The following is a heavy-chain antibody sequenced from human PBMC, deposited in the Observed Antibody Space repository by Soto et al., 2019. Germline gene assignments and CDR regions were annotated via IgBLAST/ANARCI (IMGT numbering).Heavy chain of an antibody. CDR3: ARTTYEDDAFER. Sequence: QVQLQESGPGLVKPSETLSLICIVSGDSISSYYWSWIRQPPGKGLEWIGYIYYSGATYYNPSLENRATLSVDTSKNQVSLKLRSVTAADTAMYYCARTTYEDDAFERWGQGTMVTVSS. CDR1: GDSISSYY. CDR2: IYYSGAT. D-gene: IGHD3-3*01. J-gene: IGHJ3*01. V-gene: IGHV4-59*01.